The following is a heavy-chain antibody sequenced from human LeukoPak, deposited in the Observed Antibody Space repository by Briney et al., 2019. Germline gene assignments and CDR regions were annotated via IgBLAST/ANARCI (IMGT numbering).Heavy chain of an antibody. CDR2: IKSKADGGTI. CDR1: GFTFSDAW. CDR3: SYYYDSRGYVDY. Sequence: PGGSLRLSCAASGFTFSDAWMNWVRQAPGKGLEWVGRIKSKADGGTIDYAAPVKGRFTISRDDSKNTVYMQMNSLKTEDTAVYYCSYYYDSRGYVDYWGQGTLVTVSS. D-gene: IGHD3-22*01. J-gene: IGHJ4*02. V-gene: IGHV3-15*01.